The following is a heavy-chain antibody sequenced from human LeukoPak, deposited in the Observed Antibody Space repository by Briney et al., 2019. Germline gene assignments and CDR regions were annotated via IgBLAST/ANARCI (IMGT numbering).Heavy chain of an antibody. Sequence: ASVKVSCKASGYTFTSYDINWVRQATGQGLEWMGWMNPNSGNTGYAQKLQGRVTMTTDTSTSTAYMELRSLRSDDTAVYYCARGRGGYYYYYMDVWGKGTTVTVSS. CDR3: ARGRGGYYYYYMDV. V-gene: IGHV1-8*01. CDR1: GYTFTSYD. J-gene: IGHJ6*03. CDR2: MNPNSGNT.